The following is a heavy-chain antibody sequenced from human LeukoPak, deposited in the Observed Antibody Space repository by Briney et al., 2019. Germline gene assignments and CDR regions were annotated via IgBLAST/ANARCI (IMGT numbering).Heavy chain of an antibody. CDR3: ARGASIAVAGPAFDY. V-gene: IGHV4-34*01. CDR2: INHSGST. CDR1: GGSFSGYY. Sequence: SETLSLTCAVYGGSFSGYYWSWIRRPPGKGLEWIGEINHSGSTNYNPSLKSRVTISVDTSKNQFSLKLSSVTAADTAVYYCARGASIAVAGPAFDYWGQGTLVTVSS. J-gene: IGHJ4*02. D-gene: IGHD6-19*01.